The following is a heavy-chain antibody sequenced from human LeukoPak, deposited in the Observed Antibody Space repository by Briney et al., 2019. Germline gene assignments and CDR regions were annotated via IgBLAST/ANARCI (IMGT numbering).Heavy chain of an antibody. CDR3: AKGGDLSYWYFDL. J-gene: IGHJ2*01. CDR2: ISGTGGST. V-gene: IGHV3-23*01. Sequence: GGSLRLSCAASGFTFSSYAMSWVRQAPGKGLEWVSDISGTGGSTYYADSVKGRFTFSRDNSKNTLYLQMNTLRAEDTAVYYCAKGGDLSYWYFDLWGRGTLVTVSS. D-gene: IGHD2-21*02. CDR1: GFTFSSYA.